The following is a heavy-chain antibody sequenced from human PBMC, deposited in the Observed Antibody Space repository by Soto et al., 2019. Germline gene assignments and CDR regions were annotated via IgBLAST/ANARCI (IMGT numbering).Heavy chain of an antibody. CDR2: INSDGSST. CDR3: ARDLRGGAGSPDY. Sequence: EVQLVESGGDLVQPGGSLRLSCAASGFTFSSYWMHWVRQAPGKGLVWLSRINSDGSSTSYADSVKGRFTISRDNAKNTLYLKMNSLRAEDTAVYYCARDLRGGAGSPDYWGQGTLVTVSS. D-gene: IGHD3-10*01. CDR1: GFTFSSYW. J-gene: IGHJ4*02. V-gene: IGHV3-74*01.